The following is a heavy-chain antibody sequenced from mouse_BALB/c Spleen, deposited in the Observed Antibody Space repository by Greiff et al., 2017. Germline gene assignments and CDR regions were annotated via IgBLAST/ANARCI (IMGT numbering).Heavy chain of an antibody. Sequence: EVKLMESGGGLVKLGGSLKLSCAASGFTFSSYYMSWVRQTPEKRLELVAAINSNGGSTYYPDTVKGRFTISRDNAKNTLYLQMSSLKSEDTALYYCARHDYDGGFAYWGQGTLVTVSA. CDR3: ARHDYDGGFAY. CDR1: GFTFSSYY. CDR2: INSNGGST. D-gene: IGHD2-4*01. V-gene: IGHV5-6-2*01. J-gene: IGHJ3*01.